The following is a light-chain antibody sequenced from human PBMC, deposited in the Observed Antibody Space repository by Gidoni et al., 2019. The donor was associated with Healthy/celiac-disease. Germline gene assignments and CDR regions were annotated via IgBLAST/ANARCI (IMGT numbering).Light chain of an antibody. V-gene: IGKV3-11*01. Sequence: EIVLTQSPATLSLSPGERATLSCRASQSVSINLAWYQQKPGQAPRLLLYDASNSATGIPARFSGSGSGTDFTLTISSLEPEDFAVYYCQQRSNWPPTFXGXTKVEIK. J-gene: IGKJ4*01. CDR2: DAS. CDR1: QSVSIN. CDR3: QQRSNWPPT.